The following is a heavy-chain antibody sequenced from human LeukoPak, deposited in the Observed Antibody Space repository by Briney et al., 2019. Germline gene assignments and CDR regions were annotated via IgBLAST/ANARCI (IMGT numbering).Heavy chain of an antibody. CDR2: ISYDGSNK. CDR3: AKPFYGSGSYYKHYYYGMDV. V-gene: IGHV3-30*18. J-gene: IGHJ6*04. D-gene: IGHD3-10*01. CDR1: GFTFSSYG. Sequence: GGSLRLSCAASGFTFSSYGMHWVRQAPGKGLEWVAVISYDGSNKYYAHSVKGRFTISRDNSKNTLYLQMNSLRAEDTAVYYCAKPFYGSGSYYKHYYYGMDVWGKGTTVTVSS.